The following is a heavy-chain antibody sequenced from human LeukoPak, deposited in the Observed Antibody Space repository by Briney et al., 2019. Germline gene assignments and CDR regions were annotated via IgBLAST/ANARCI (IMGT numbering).Heavy chain of an antibody. D-gene: IGHD6-19*01. CDR1: GFTFSDTW. CDR3: AKGTAVAGTDDAFDI. V-gene: IGHV3-74*01. CDR2: IRSDGSDT. Sequence: PGGSLRLSCAASGFTFSDTWMHWVRQAPGEGLVWVSRIRSDGSDTRYAESVKGRFTISRDNAKNTLYLQMNSLRAEDTAVYYCAKGTAVAGTDDAFDIWGQGTMVTVSS. J-gene: IGHJ3*02.